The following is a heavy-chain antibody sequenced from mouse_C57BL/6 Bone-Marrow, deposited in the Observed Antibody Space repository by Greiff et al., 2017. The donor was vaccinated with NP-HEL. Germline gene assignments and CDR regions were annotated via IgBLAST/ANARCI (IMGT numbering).Heavy chain of an antibody. CDR1: GYSITSGYY. J-gene: IGHJ2*01. V-gene: IGHV3-6*01. D-gene: IGHD1-1*01. Sequence: VQLKESGPGLVKPSQSLSLTCSVTGYSITSGYYWNWIRQFPGNKLEWMGYISYDGSNNYNPSLKNRISITRDTSKNQFFLKLNSVTTEDTATYYCAREGDYYGSSPHYFDYWGQGTTLTVSS. CDR3: AREGDYYGSSPHYFDY. CDR2: ISYDGSN.